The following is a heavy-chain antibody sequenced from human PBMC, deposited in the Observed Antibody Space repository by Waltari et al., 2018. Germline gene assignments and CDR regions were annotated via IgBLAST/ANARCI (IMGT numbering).Heavy chain of an antibody. D-gene: IGHD3-22*01. CDR3: ARENYYDSSGFSVS. CDR2: MDPADSET. CDR1: GYTFSHYC. Sequence: EVRLVQSGAEVKKPGESLTISCQASGYTFSHYCISWVRPLPGKGLEWLGKMDPADSETNDSPSVQGHVIISADKSSSTASLHWSSLKASDSATYYCARENYYDSSGFSVSWGQGTLVTVSS. J-gene: IGHJ5*02. V-gene: IGHV5-10-1*03.